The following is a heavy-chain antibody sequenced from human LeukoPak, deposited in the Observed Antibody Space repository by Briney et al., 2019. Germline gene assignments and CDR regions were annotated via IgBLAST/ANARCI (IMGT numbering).Heavy chain of an antibody. CDR1: GFTFSSYG. CDR3: ARDLYYYGSGSYSSIDY. D-gene: IGHD3-10*01. CDR2: IWYDGSNK. Sequence: PGRSLRLSCAASGFTFSSYGTHWVRQAPGKGLEWVAVIWYDGSNKYYADSVKGRFTISRDNSKNTLYLQMNSLRAEDTAVYYCARDLYYYGSGSYSSIDYWGQGTLVTVSS. J-gene: IGHJ4*02. V-gene: IGHV3-33*01.